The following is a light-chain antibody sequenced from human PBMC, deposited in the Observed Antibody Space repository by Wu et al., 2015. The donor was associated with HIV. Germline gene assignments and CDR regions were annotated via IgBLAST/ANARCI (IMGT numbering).Light chain of an antibody. CDR3: QQRSTWPWT. J-gene: IGKJ1*01. V-gene: IGKV3-15*01. CDR1: QRLSNN. CDR2: GAS. Sequence: EIVMTQSPATLSVSAGERVTLSCRASQRLSNNLAWYQQKPGQAPRLLIYGASTRATGIPARFSGSGSGTEFTLTINSMQSEDFAVYYCQQRSTWPWTFGQGTKVEIK.